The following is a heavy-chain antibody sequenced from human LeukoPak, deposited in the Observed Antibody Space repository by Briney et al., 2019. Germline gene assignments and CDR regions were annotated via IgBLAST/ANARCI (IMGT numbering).Heavy chain of an antibody. CDR1: GFTFSSYS. V-gene: IGHV3-21*01. D-gene: IGHD1-26*01. J-gene: IGHJ3*02. CDR3: ARDEWGDAFDI. CDR2: ISSSSSHI. Sequence: GGSLRLSCAASGFTFSSYSMNWVRQAPGKGLEWVSSISSSSSHIQSADSVRARFTISRDNAKNSLFPQMNSLRAEDTAVYYCARDEWGDAFDIWGQGPMVTVFS.